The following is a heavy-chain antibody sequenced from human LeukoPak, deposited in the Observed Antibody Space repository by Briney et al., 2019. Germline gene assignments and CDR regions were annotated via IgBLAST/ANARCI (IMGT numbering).Heavy chain of an antibody. CDR2: ISSSGRNT. Sequence: GGSLRLSCAASGFTFSSYAMSWVRQAPGKGLEWVSSISSSGRNTYYSDSVKGRFTISRDNSENTLYLQLSSLRAEDAAVYYCAKSTGYSTTGRDFDSWGRGALVTVSS. J-gene: IGHJ4*02. CDR3: AKSTGYSTTGRDFDS. V-gene: IGHV3-23*01. D-gene: IGHD6-13*01. CDR1: GFTFSSYA.